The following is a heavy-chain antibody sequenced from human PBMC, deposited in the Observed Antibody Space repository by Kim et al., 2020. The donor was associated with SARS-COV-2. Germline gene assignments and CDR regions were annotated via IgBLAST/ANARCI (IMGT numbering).Heavy chain of an antibody. V-gene: IGHV3-9*01. CDR1: GFTFDDYA. Sequence: GGSLRLSCAASGFTFDDYAMHWVRQAPGKGLEWVSGISWNSGSIGYADSVKGRFTISRDNAKNSLYLQMNSLRAEDTALYYCAKGNGWRELPYFDYWGQGTLVTVSS. CDR2: ISWNSGSI. D-gene: IGHD1-26*01. CDR3: AKGNGWRELPYFDY. J-gene: IGHJ4*02.